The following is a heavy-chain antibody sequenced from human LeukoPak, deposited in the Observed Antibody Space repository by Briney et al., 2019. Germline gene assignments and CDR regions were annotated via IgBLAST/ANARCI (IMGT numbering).Heavy chain of an antibody. Sequence: GGSLRLSCAASGFTFSSYGMHWVRQAPGKGLEWVAVISYDGSHKYYADSVKGRFTISRDNAKNSLYLQMNSLRAEDTAVYYCARARASYTRGYFDYWGQGTLVTVSS. V-gene: IGHV3-30*03. CDR3: ARARASYTRGYFDY. D-gene: IGHD1-26*01. CDR2: ISYDGSHK. J-gene: IGHJ4*02. CDR1: GFTFSSYG.